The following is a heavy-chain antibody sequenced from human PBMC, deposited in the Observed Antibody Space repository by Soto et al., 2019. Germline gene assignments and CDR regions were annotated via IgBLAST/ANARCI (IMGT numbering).Heavy chain of an antibody. CDR2: INHSGST. CDR1: GGSFSGYY. V-gene: IGHV4-34*01. D-gene: IGHD3-9*01. J-gene: IGHJ4*02. CDR3: ATFATDFDWLLPIDY. Sequence: SETLSLTCAVYGGSFSGYYWSWIRQPPGKGLEWIGEINHSGSTNYNPSLKSRVTISVDTSKNQFSLKLSSVTAADTAVYYCATFATDFDWLLPIDYWGQGTLVTVSS.